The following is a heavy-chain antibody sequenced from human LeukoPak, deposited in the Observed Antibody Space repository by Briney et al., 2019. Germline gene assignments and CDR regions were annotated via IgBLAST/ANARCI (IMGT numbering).Heavy chain of an antibody. CDR2: IVVGSGNT. V-gene: IGHV1-58*01. Sequence: ASVKVSCKASGFAFSYSAVQWVRQARGQRLVWIGWIVVGSGNTNYAQKFQERVTITRDMSTSTVYMEVTSLRSEDTAVYYCAADRAQQGGATAYWGQGTLVTVYS. D-gene: IGHD1-26*01. CDR1: GFAFSYSA. J-gene: IGHJ4*02. CDR3: AADRAQQGGATAY.